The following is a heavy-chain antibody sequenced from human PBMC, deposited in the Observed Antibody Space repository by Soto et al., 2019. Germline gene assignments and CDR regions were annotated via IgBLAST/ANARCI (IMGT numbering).Heavy chain of an antibody. CDR2: INPSGGST. Sequence: GPSVKVTCKASGYTFTSYYMHWVRQAPGQGLEWMGIINPSGGSTSYAQKFQGRVTMTRDTSTSTVYMELSSLRSEDTAVYYCARPGRDEYSGSYASAFDIWGQGTMVTVSS. J-gene: IGHJ3*02. CDR1: GYTFTSYY. D-gene: IGHD1-26*01. V-gene: IGHV1-46*01. CDR3: ARPGRDEYSGSYASAFDI.